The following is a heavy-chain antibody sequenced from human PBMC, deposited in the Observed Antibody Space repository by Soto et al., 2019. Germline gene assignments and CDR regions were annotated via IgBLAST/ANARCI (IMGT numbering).Heavy chain of an antibody. CDR3: ARDGYYDSSGYYQTPFDY. J-gene: IGHJ4*02. CDR1: GGTFSSYA. D-gene: IGHD3-22*01. CDR2: IIPIFGTA. V-gene: IGHV1-69*13. Sequence: GASVKVSCKASGGTFSSYAISWVRQAPGQGLEWMGGIIPIFGTANYAQKFQGRVTITADESTSTAYMELSSLRSEDTAVYYCARDGYYDSSGYYQTPFDYWGQGTLVTVSS.